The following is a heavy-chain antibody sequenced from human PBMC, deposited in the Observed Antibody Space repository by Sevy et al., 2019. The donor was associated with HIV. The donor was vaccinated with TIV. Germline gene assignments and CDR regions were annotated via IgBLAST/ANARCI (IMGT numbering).Heavy chain of an antibody. CDR1: GDSVSSNSAV. CDR3: ARKDDSVGSFDI. CDR2: TYYRSKWYN. J-gene: IGHJ3*02. D-gene: IGHD3-16*01. Sequence: QSQTLSLTCAISGDSVSSNSAVWNWIRQSPSRGLEWLGRTYYRSKWYNDYTVSVKSRITINPDTSKNTFSLQLNSVTPEDTAMYYCARKDDSVGSFDIWGQGTMVTVSS. V-gene: IGHV6-1*01.